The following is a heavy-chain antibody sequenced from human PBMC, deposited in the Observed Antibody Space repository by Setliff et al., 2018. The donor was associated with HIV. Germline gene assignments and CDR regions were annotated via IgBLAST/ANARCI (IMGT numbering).Heavy chain of an antibody. J-gene: IGHJ4*02. V-gene: IGHV3-7*01. D-gene: IGHD1-7*01. Sequence: GGSLRLSCAASRFTFSNYWMSWVRQTPGRGLEWVANINQDGSEKYYVASVKGRFTISRDNTKTSLYLQMSSLRAEDTAVYYCARDYPGTTYWGQGALVTVSS. CDR2: INQDGSEK. CDR1: RFTFSNYW. CDR3: ARDYPGTTY.